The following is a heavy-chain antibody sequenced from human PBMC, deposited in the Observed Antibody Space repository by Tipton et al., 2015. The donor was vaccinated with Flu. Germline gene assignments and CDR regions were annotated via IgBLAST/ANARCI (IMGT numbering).Heavy chain of an antibody. J-gene: IGHJ5*02. CDR3: ARDGSGVGYYDFWSGYPSRWFDP. V-gene: IGHV4-39*07. D-gene: IGHD3-3*01. CDR1: GGSISSSSYY. CDR2: IYYSGST. Sequence: TLSLTCTVSGGSISSSSYYWGWIRQPPGKGLEWIGSIYYSGSTYYNPSLKSRVTISVDTSKNQFSLKLSSVTAADTAGYYCARDGSGVGYYDFWSGYPSRWFDPWGQGTLVTVSS.